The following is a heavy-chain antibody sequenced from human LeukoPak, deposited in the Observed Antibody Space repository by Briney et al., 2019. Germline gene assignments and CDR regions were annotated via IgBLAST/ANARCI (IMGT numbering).Heavy chain of an antibody. CDR1: GFTFSNAW. CDR3: AKGGYGDYFDY. D-gene: IGHD4-17*01. Sequence: GGSLRLSCAASGFTFSNAWMSWVRQAPGKGLEWVANIKQDGSEKYFVDSVKGRFTISRDNANNSLYLQMNSLRAEDTAVYYCAKGGYGDYFDYWGQGTLVTVSS. V-gene: IGHV3-7*01. CDR2: IKQDGSEK. J-gene: IGHJ4*02.